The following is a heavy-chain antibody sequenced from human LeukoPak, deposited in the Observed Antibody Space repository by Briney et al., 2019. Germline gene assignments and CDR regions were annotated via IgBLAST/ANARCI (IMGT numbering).Heavy chain of an antibody. CDR3: ARGKVSPSIYYYYGMDV. V-gene: IGHV4-61*01. CDR2: IYYSGST. CDR1: GGSVSSGSYY. J-gene: IGHJ6*02. Sequence: PSETLSLTCTVSGGSVSSGSYYWSWIRQPPGKGLEWIGYIYYSGSTNYNPSLKSRVTISVDTSKNQFSLKLSSVTAADTAVFYCARGKVSPSIYYYYGMDVGGQGTTVTVPS.